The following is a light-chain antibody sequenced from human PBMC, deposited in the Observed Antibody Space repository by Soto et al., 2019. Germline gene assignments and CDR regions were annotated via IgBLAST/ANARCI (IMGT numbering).Light chain of an antibody. V-gene: IGKV3-15*01. CDR2: GAS. J-gene: IGKJ2*01. Sequence: EIVMTQSPATLSVSPGERATLSCRASQRVSSNLACYQQKPGQAPRLLIYGASTRATGIPARFSGSGSGTEFTLTISSLQSEDFAVYYCQQYNNWPQTFGQGTKLEIK. CDR1: QRVSSN. CDR3: QQYNNWPQT.